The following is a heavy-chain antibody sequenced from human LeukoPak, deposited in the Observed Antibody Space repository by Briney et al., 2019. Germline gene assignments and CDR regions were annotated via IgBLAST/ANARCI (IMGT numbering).Heavy chain of an antibody. CDR1: GGSISSYY. Sequence: TSETLSLTCTVSGGSISSYYWSWIRQPPGKGLEWIGYIYYSGSTNYNPSLKSRVTISVDTSKNQFSLKLSSVTAADTAVYYCARFSSGPNYYGMDVWGQGTTVTVPS. V-gene: IGHV4-59*08. J-gene: IGHJ6*02. CDR3: ARFSSGPNYYGMDV. CDR2: IYYSGST. D-gene: IGHD6-19*01.